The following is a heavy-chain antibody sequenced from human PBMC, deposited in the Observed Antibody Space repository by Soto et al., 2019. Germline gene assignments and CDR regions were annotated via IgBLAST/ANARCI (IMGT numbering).Heavy chain of an antibody. V-gene: IGHV4-31*03. Sequence: SETLSLTCTVSGGSITTGGYYWSWIRQHPGKGLGWIGYIYYTGTTYYNPSLKSRVTISLDLSKNHFSLKLSSVAAADTAMYYCARILEVADGWFDHWGPGTLVTVSS. CDR3: ARILEVADGWFDH. D-gene: IGHD6-19*01. CDR2: IYYTGTT. J-gene: IGHJ5*02. CDR1: GGSITTGGYY.